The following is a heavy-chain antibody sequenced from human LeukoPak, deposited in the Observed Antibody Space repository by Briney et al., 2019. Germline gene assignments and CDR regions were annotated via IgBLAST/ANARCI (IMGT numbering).Heavy chain of an antibody. J-gene: IGHJ6*04. CDR2: ITRDGSST. V-gene: IGHV3-74*01. D-gene: IGHD3-16*01. CDR1: GFTFSSSW. CDR3: ARDPGYESWSPFWGGMDV. Sequence: GGSLRLSCAASGFTFSSSWMHWVRQAPGKWLVWVSRITRDGSSTTYADSVKGRFTTSRDNAKNTLYLQMDSLRDDDTAVYYCARDPGYESWSPFWGGMDVWGNGTTVIVSS.